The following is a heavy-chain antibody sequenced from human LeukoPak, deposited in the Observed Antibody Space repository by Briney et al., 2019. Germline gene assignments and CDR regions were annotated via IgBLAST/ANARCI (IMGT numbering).Heavy chain of an antibody. CDR3: ATIVGATKYYFDY. Sequence: ASVTVSCKVSGYTLTELSMHWVRQAPGKGLEWMGGFDPEDGETIYAQKFQGRVTMTEDTSTDTAYMELSSLRSEDTAVYYCATIVGATKYYFDYWGQGTLVTVSS. V-gene: IGHV1-24*01. CDR1: GYTLTELS. CDR2: FDPEDGET. D-gene: IGHD1-26*01. J-gene: IGHJ4*02.